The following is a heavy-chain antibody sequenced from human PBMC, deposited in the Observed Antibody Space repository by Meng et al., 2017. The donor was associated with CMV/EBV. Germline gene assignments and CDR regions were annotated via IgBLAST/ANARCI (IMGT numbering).Heavy chain of an antibody. CDR1: GGSISSSSYY. D-gene: IGHD3-3*01. Sequence: SETLSLTCTVSGGSISSSSYYWGWHRQPTGKGLEWIGSIYYSASTYYNPSLKIRVTIAVDTSKNQFSLKLITVTAADTAVYYCASDTICGVIFSAQFDYWGQGTLVTVSS. CDR2: IYYSAST. CDR3: ASDTICGVIFSAQFDY. J-gene: IGHJ4*02. V-gene: IGHV4-39*07.